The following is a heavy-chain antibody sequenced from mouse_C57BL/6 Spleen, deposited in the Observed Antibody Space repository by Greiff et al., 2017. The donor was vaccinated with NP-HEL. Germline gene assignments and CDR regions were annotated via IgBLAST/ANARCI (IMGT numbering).Heavy chain of an antibody. Sequence: VQLKQSGPELVKPGASVKISCKASGYSFTDYNMNWVKQSNGKSLEWIGVINPNYGTTSYNQKFKGKATLTVDQSSSTAYMQLNSLTSEDSAVYYCARSSSSTMVRHGYFDYWGQGTTLTVSS. J-gene: IGHJ2*01. D-gene: IGHD2-2*01. V-gene: IGHV1-39*01. CDR2: INPNYGTT. CDR3: ARSSSSTMVRHGYFDY. CDR1: GYSFTDYN.